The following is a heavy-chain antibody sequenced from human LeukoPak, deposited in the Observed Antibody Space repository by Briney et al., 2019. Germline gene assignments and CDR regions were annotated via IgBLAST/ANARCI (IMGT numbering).Heavy chain of an antibody. CDR1: GYTFTSYD. V-gene: IGHV1-8*01. Sequence: ASVKVSCKASGYTFTSYDINWVRQATGQGLEWMGWMNPNSGNTGYAQKFQGRVTMTRDTSTSTVYMELSSLRSEDTAVYYCARVGYYYDSSGYYLNYWGQGTLVTVSS. CDR2: MNPNSGNT. D-gene: IGHD3-22*01. J-gene: IGHJ4*02. CDR3: ARVGYYYDSSGYYLNY.